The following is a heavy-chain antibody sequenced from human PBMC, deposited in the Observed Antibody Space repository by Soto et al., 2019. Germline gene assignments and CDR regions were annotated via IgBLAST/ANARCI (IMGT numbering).Heavy chain of an antibody. V-gene: IGHV4-34*01. J-gene: IGHJ2*01. CDR1: GGSSRAYH. D-gene: IGHD1-20*01. CDR2: FSYSGSL. Sequence: PSETLSLTCSVYGGSSRAYHWSWIRQSPGEGLEWIGEFSYSGSLNYNPSLKRRVAVSRDTSTDHFSLTMTSVTAADTGVYFCAGGPRYWSFALWGRGTLVTVSS. CDR3: AGGPRYWSFAL.